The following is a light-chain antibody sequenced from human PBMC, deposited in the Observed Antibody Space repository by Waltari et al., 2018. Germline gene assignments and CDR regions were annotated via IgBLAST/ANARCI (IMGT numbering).Light chain of an antibody. J-gene: IGKJ2*01. CDR2: MAS. CDR3: QQYSSFST. CDR1: QSVGTW. Sequence: DIQMTQSPSTLSASVGDRVTISCRASQSVGTWLAWYQQKPANAPKLLIYMASSLESGVPSRFSGSGSGTEFTLTISSLQPDDFATYSCQQYSSFSTFGQGTKVDI. V-gene: IGKV1-5*03.